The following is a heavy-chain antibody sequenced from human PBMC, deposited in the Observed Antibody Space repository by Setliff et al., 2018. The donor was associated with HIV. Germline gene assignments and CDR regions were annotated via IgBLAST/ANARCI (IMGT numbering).Heavy chain of an antibody. CDR1: GYSFTDND. CDR2: MDPKSGHT. CDR3: ARDDGFDI. V-gene: IGHV1-8*01. Sequence: ASVKVSCKASGYSFTDNDINWVRQATGRGLEWMGWMDPKSGHTVYAEKFQGRVTITRDTSISTAYMELSRLRSDDTAVYYCARDDGFDIWGQGTMVTVSS. J-gene: IGHJ3*02.